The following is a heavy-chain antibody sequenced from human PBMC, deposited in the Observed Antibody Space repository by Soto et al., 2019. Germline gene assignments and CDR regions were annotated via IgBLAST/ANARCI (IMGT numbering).Heavy chain of an antibody. J-gene: IGHJ4*02. V-gene: IGHV3-23*01. CDR1: GFTFSSYA. CDR3: ANRVYHGDFDY. CDR2: ISNSGGGT. Sequence: EVQLLESGGGLVQPGGSLRLSCAASGFTFSSYAMSWVRQAPGKGLEWVSGISNSGGGTYYADSVKGRFTLSRDNSKNTLDVRMNSLRADDTAVYYCANRVYHGDFDYWGQGTLVSVSS. D-gene: IGHD2-2*01.